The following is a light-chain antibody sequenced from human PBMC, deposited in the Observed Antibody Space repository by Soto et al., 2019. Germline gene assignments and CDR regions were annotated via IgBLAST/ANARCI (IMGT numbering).Light chain of an antibody. Sequence: DLQMTQSPSSLSASVGDRVTITCRASQSISSYLNWYQQKPGKAPKLLIYAASSLQSGVRARFSGSGSGTDFTLTISSLQPEDFATYYCQQSYSTLVTFGQGTKLEIK. V-gene: IGKV1-39*01. CDR2: AAS. J-gene: IGKJ2*01. CDR3: QQSYSTLVT. CDR1: QSISSY.